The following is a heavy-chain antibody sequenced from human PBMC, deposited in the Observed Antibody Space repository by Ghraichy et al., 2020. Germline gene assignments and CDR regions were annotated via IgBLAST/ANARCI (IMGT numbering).Heavy chain of an antibody. CDR2: ISATGGAI. J-gene: IGHJ4*02. CDR1: GFTFRNHA. V-gene: IGHV3-23*01. Sequence: GGSLRLSCVASGFTFRNHAMSWVRQAHGKGLEWVSVISATGGAIYYADSVKGRFTISRDNSRSTVYLQMKSLGPEDTAVYYCAKVESDIVTAFSTYYFDHWGQGSLVNVSS. CDR3: AKVESDIVTAFSTYYFDH. D-gene: IGHD3-9*01.